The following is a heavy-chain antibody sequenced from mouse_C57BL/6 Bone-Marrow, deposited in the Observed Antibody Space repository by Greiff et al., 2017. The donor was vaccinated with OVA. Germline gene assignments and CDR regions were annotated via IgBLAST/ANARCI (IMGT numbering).Heavy chain of an antibody. J-gene: IGHJ3*01. Sequence: EVNVVESEGGLVQPGSSMKLSCTASGFTFSDYYMAWVRQVPEKGLEWVANLNYDVSSTYYLASLKSRFLISRDNAKNILYLQMSSLKAEDTATYYCARDRGTGGLAYWGQGTLVTVSA. CDR1: GFTFSDYY. CDR2: LNYDVSST. CDR3: ARDRGTGGLAY. D-gene: IGHD3-1*01. V-gene: IGHV5-16*01.